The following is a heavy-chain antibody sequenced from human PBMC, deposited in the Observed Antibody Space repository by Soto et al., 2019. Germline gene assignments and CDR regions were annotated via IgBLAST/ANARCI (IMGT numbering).Heavy chain of an antibody. Sequence: GGSLRLSCAASGFTFSSYAMHWVRQAPGKGLEWVAVISYDGSNKYYADSVKGRFTISRDNSKNTLYLQMNSLRAEDTAVYYCAREYDSSGYYYTKDAEYFQHWGQGTLVTVSS. D-gene: IGHD3-22*01. J-gene: IGHJ1*01. CDR2: ISYDGSNK. CDR3: AREYDSSGYYYTKDAEYFQH. V-gene: IGHV3-30-3*01. CDR1: GFTFSSYA.